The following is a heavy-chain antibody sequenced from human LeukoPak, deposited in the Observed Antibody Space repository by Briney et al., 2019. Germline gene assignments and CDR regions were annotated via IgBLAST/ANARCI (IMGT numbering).Heavy chain of an antibody. CDR3: ARRRDSGSLQHFDY. J-gene: IGHJ4*02. CDR1: GFTFSDYY. CDR2: ISSSGTTI. D-gene: IGHD1-26*01. V-gene: IGHV3-11*01. Sequence: GGSLRLSCAASGFTFSDYYMSWIRQAPGKGLEWVSYISSSGTTIYYADSVKGRFTISRDNARNSLYLQMNSLRAEDTAVYYCARRRDSGSLQHFDYWGQGTLVTVSS.